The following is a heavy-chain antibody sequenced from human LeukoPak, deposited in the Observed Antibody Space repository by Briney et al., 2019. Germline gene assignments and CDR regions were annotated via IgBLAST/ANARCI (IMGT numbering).Heavy chain of an antibody. D-gene: IGHD1-26*01. CDR2: INPNSGGT. J-gene: IGHJ6*04. CDR3: ARDVDRRWARYV. CDR1: GYTFTGYY. Sequence: ASVKVSCKASGYTFTGYYMHWVRQAPGQGLEWMGWINPNSGGTNYAQKFQGRVTMTRDTSISTAYMELSRLRSDDTAVYYCARDVDRRWARYVWRKGSTVTVSS. V-gene: IGHV1-2*02.